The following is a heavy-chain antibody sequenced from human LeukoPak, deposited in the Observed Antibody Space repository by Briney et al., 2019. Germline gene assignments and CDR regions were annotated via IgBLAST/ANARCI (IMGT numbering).Heavy chain of an antibody. CDR3: ARQGPRGAFDM. CDR1: GYTLTGSY. Sequence: ASGKVSCKVFGYTLTGSYLHWVRQAPGQGLEWMGLISPNRGGTNYAQEFQGRVTMSRETSISTAYMGVRRRRCDDTAVYYCARQGPRGAFDMWGQGTMVTVSS. J-gene: IGHJ3*02. V-gene: IGHV1-2*02. CDR2: ISPNRGGT.